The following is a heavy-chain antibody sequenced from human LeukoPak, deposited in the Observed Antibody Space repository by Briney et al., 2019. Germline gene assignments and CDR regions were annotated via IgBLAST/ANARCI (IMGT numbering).Heavy chain of an antibody. Sequence: PGGSLRLSCAASGFSLSNYRISWVRQAPGKGLEWVANIKLDGSEKYYVNSVKGRFTISRDNAKNSLNLQMNSLRAEDTAVYYCARETRGSYVPGLDSWGQGTLVTVSS. CDR1: GFSLSNYR. CDR3: ARETRGSYVPGLDS. CDR2: IKLDGSEK. J-gene: IGHJ4*02. D-gene: IGHD1-26*01. V-gene: IGHV3-7*01.